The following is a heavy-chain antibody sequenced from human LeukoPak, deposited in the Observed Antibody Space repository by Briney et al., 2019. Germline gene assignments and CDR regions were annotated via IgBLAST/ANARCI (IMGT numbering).Heavy chain of an antibody. Sequence: GGSLRLSCAASGFRFSDFTMTWVRQAPGKGPVWVSAICGRGGSTYYADFLGGRFTISRDNSKNTLYLQMNSLRAEDTAVYYCAKDNPGRGYYYGSGNFDYWGQGTLVTVSS. CDR3: AKDNPGRGYYYGSGNFDY. CDR1: GFRFSDFT. V-gene: IGHV3-23*01. J-gene: IGHJ4*02. CDR2: ICGRGGST. D-gene: IGHD3-10*01.